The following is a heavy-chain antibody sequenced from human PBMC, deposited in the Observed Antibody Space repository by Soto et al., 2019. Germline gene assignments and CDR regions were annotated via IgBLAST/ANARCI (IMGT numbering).Heavy chain of an antibody. CDR3: AKDVAYLDPYYFDY. CDR1: GFTFSGYA. J-gene: IGHJ4*02. CDR2: ISASGSDI. V-gene: IGHV3-23*01. Sequence: EVQLLESGGGLVQPGGSLRVSCSASGFTFSGYAMSWVRQAPGKGLEWVSGISASGSDIYTADAVKGRFTISRDNSKSTLFLQMTSLRVDDTAIYYCAKDVAYLDPYYFDYWGEGALVTVSS.